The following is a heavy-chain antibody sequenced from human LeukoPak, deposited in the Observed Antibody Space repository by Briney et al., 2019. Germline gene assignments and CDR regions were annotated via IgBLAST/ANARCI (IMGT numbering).Heavy chain of an antibody. CDR3: ARVPGIVVVPAYLDY. CDR2: ISAYNGNT. Sequence: ASVKVSCKASGYTFTNFGINWVRQAPGQGLEWMGWISAYNGNTNYAQKLQGRVTMTSDTSTSTVYMELRSLRSDDTAVYYCARVPGIVVVPAYLDYWGQGTLVTISS. J-gene: IGHJ4*02. D-gene: IGHD2-21*02. V-gene: IGHV1-18*01. CDR1: GYTFTNFG.